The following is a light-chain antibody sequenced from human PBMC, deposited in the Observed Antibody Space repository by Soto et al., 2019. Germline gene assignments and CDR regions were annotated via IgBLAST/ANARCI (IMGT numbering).Light chain of an antibody. V-gene: IGKV1-5*01. Sequence: IQVTQCPATLSASEGDRVTITCRASQGVXSRFGWYQQKPGKAPKFLXDDASNFERGFPSRLSGSGSATEFTLTISSLHHDYFATYYFQQYNMDTRTFGQGTRLDIK. CDR1: QGVXSR. CDR2: DAS. CDR3: QQYNMDTRT. J-gene: IGKJ5*01.